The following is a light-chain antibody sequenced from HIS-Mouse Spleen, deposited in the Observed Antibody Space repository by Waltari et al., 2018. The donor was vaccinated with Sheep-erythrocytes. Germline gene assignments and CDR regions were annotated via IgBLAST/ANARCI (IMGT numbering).Light chain of an antibody. CDR1: QDISNY. Sequence: EIQMTQSPSSLSASVGDRVTITCQASQDISNYLNWYQQKPGKAPKLLIYDASNLETGVQSRFSGSGSGTDFTFTISSLQPEDIATYYCQQYDNLLTFGGGTKVEIK. CDR2: DAS. J-gene: IGKJ4*01. V-gene: IGKV1-33*01. CDR3: QQYDNLLT.